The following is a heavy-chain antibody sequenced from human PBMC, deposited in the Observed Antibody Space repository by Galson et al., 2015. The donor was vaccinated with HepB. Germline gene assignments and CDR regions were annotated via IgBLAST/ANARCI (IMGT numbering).Heavy chain of an antibody. V-gene: IGHV3-73*01. CDR1: GLTFSGSG. J-gene: IGHJ4*02. CDR2: IRSKANSYAT. CDR3: TSVYDRSADY. Sequence: SLRLSCAASGLTFSGSGMHWVRQASGKGLEWVGRIRSKANSYATAYAASVKGRFTISRDDSKNTAYLQMNSLKTEDTAVYYCTSVYDRSADYWGQGTLVTVSS. D-gene: IGHD3-22*01.